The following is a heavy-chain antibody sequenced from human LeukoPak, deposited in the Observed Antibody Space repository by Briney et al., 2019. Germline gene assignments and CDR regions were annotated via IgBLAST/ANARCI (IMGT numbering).Heavy chain of an antibody. V-gene: IGHV3-21*01. J-gene: IGHJ4*02. CDR3: ARDRIDSSGWYVGY. D-gene: IGHD6-19*01. CDR2: ISSSSSYI. Sequence: PGGSLRLSCAASGFTFSSYSMNWVRQAPGKGLEWVSSISSSSSYIYYADSVKGRFTISRDNAKNSLYLQMNSLRAEDTAVYYCARDRIDSSGWYVGYWGQGTLVTVSS. CDR1: GFTFSSYS.